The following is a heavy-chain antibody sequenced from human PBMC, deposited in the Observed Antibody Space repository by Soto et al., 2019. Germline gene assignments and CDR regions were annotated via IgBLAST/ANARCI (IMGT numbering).Heavy chain of an antibody. V-gene: IGHV4-31*03. CDR1: GXSVSSGCYY. CDR3: ARDWGRSGWHN. Sequence: TLSLPCTVSGXSVSSGCYYWSWIRQHPGKGLEWVGYIYFTGTTLYNQSLKIRLAISVETSKNQFSLKMTSVTAADTAVYYCARDWGRSGWHNWGQGVLVPVSS. D-gene: IGHD3-16*01. CDR2: IYFTGTT. J-gene: IGHJ4*02.